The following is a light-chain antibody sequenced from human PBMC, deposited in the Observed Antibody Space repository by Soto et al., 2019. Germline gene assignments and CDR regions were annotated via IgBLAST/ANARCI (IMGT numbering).Light chain of an antibody. J-gene: IGKJ1*01. V-gene: IGKV1-5*03. Sequence: DIQMTQSPSTLPASVGDRVTITCRASQTIGDWLAWYQQKPGKVPKLLIYKASTLECGVPSRFSGSRSGTDFTLTIISLQPDDFATYYCHPSHFYWTFGQGTKVEIK. CDR3: HPSHFYWT. CDR2: KAS. CDR1: QTIGDW.